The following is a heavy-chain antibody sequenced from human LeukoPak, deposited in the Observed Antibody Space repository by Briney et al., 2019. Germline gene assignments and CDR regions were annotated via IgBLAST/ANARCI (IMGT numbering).Heavy chain of an antibody. CDR1: GGSISSGSYY. Sequence: PSETLSLTCTVSGGSISSGSYYWSWVRQAPGKGLEWVSAISGSGGSTYYADSVKGRFTISRDNSKNTLYLQMNSLRAEDTAVYYCAKPLLGRGPDYYYYMDVWGKGTTVTVSS. V-gene: IGHV3-23*01. D-gene: IGHD7-27*01. CDR2: ISGSGGST. J-gene: IGHJ6*03. CDR3: AKPLLGRGPDYYYYMDV.